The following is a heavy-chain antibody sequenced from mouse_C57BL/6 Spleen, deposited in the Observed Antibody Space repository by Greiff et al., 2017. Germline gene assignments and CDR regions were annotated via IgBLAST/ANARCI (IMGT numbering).Heavy chain of an antibody. CDR3: ARGVYYGSYYWYFDV. D-gene: IGHD1-1*01. V-gene: IGHV1-31*01. Sequence: VQLQQSGPELVKPGASVKISCKASGYSFTGYYMHWVKQSHGNILDWIGYIYPYNGVSSYNQKFKGKATLTVDKSSSPAYMELRSLTSEDSAVYYCARGVYYGSYYWYFDVWGTGTTVTVSS. CDR2: IYPYNGVS. J-gene: IGHJ1*03. CDR1: GYSFTGYY.